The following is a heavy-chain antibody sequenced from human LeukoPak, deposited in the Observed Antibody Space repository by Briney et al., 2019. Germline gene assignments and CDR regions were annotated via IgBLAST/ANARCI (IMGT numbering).Heavy chain of an antibody. CDR1: GGSVSSSKYY. J-gene: IGHJ4*02. D-gene: IGHD5-24*01. CDR3: ARSFRDGYNFTDY. CDR2: IYYTGST. Sequence: SETLSLTCTVSGGSVSSSKYYWGWIRQPPGRALEWIGNIYYTGSTYCNPSLKSRVTVSVDTSKNQFSLRLNSVTAADTAVYYCARSFRDGYNFTDYWGQGTLVTVSS. V-gene: IGHV4-39*01.